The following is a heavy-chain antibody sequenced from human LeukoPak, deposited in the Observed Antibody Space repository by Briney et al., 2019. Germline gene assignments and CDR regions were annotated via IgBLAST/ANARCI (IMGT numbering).Heavy chain of an antibody. D-gene: IGHD3-10*01. V-gene: IGHV1-18*01. CDR3: ARDRDTMVRGVPDY. J-gene: IGHJ4*02. Sequence: VSVKVSCKASGYTFTSYGISWVRQAPGQGLEWMGWISAYNGNTNYAQKLQGRVTMTTDTSTSTAYMELRSLRSDDTAVYYCARDRDTMVRGVPDYWGQGTLVTVSS. CDR2: ISAYNGNT. CDR1: GYTFTSYG.